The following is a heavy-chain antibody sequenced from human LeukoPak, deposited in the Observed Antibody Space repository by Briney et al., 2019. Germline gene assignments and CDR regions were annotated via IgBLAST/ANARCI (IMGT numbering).Heavy chain of an antibody. CDR1: GYTFTNYW. CDR2: VYPGDSDT. Sequence: GESLKISCKASGYTFTNYWIGWVRQMPGKGLEWMGIVYPGDSDTRYSPSFRGQVIISADKSIRTAYLQWTSLKASDTAMYYCARHTGEGSHFQHWGQGSLVTVSS. V-gene: IGHV5-51*01. D-gene: IGHD3-16*01. CDR3: ARHTGEGSHFQH. J-gene: IGHJ1*01.